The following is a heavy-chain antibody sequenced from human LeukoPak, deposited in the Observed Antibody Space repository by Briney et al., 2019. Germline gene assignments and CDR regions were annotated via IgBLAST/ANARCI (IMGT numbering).Heavy chain of an antibody. J-gene: IGHJ4*02. V-gene: IGHV1-46*01. D-gene: IGHD3-22*01. CDR3: ARDFLGIYDSSGDEKFDY. CDR2: INPSSGST. CDR1: GYTFTSYY. Sequence: GASVKVSCKASGYTFTSYYMHWVRQAPGQGLEWMGIINPSSGSTSYAQKFQGRVTMTRDTSTSTVYMELSGLRSEDTAVYYCARDFLGIYDSSGDEKFDYWGQGTLVTVSS.